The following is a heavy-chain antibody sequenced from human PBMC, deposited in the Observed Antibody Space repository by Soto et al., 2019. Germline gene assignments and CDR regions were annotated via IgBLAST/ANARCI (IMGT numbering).Heavy chain of an antibody. V-gene: IGHV3-53*05. Sequence: GGSLRLSCAASGFTVSSNYMSWVRQAPGKGLEWVSVIYSGGSTYYADSVKGRFTISRDNSKNTLYLQMNSLRAEDTAVYYCAKDGLYCSGGSCYPMDYYYYGMDVWGQGTTVTVSS. J-gene: IGHJ6*02. CDR2: IYSGGST. CDR1: GFTVSSNY. D-gene: IGHD2-15*01. CDR3: AKDGLYCSGGSCYPMDYYYYGMDV.